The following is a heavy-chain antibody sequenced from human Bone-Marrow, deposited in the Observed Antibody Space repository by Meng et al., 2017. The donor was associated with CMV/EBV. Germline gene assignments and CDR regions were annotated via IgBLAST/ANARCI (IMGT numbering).Heavy chain of an antibody. CDR3: ARQLGGSGSYFIPYYYYYYGMDV. CDR2: IYPGDSDT. D-gene: IGHD3-10*01. CDR1: GYRFTSYW. V-gene: IGHV5-51*01. J-gene: IGHJ6*02. Sequence: GESLKISCKGSGYRFTSYWIGWVRQMPGKGLEWMGIIYPGDSDTRYSPSFQGQVTISADKSISTAYLQWSSLKASDTAMYYCARQLGGSGSYFIPYYYYYYGMDVWGQGTTVTVSS.